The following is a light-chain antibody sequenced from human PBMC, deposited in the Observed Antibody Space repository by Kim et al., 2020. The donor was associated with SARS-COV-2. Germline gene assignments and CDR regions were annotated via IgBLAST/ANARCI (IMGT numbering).Light chain of an antibody. V-gene: IGKV3-20*01. Sequence: IVLTQSPGTLSLSPGERATLSCRTSQSISSRYLAWYQQKPGQAPRLLIYGASTRATGIPDRISGSGSGTDFTLTISGLEPEDFAVYYCQQYSSSPAMYTFGQGTKLENK. CDR1: QSISSRY. CDR2: GAS. J-gene: IGKJ2*01. CDR3: QQYSSSPAMYT.